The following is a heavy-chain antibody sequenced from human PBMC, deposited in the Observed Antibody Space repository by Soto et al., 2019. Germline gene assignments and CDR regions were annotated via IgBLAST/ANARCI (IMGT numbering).Heavy chain of an antibody. Sequence: SETLSLTCTVSGGSISSCAYYWSWIRQHPGKGLEWIGYIYYTGNTYYNPSLKSRVTISVDTSKNQFSLKLSSVTAADTAVYYCARVIAMGAFDIWGQGTMVTVSS. CDR3: ARVIAMGAFDI. J-gene: IGHJ3*02. D-gene: IGHD2-15*01. CDR2: IYYTGNT. CDR1: GGSISSCAYY. V-gene: IGHV4-31*03.